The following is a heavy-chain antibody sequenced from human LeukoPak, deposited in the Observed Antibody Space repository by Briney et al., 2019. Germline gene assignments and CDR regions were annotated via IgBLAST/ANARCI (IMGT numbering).Heavy chain of an antibody. CDR1: GGSISSSSYY. CDR3: ARRPGGYYYMDV. CDR2: MFYSGST. D-gene: IGHD1-1*01. V-gene: IGHV4-39*01. J-gene: IGHJ6*03. Sequence: SETLSLTCTVSGGSISSSSYYWGWISQPPGKGLEWIGSMFYSGSTYYNPSLKSRVTISLDTSKNQFSLKLSSVTAADTAVYYCARRPGGYYYMDVWGKGTTVTVSS.